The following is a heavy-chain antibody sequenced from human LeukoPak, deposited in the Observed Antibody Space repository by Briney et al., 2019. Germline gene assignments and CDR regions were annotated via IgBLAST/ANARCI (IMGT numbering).Heavy chain of an antibody. D-gene: IGHD1-26*01. CDR2: IYHSGST. Sequence: SETLSLTCAVSGYSISSGYYWGWIRQPPGKGLEWIGSIYHSGSTYYNPSLKSRVTISVDTSKNQFSLKLSSVTAADTAVYYCARPGGSYYGVFDYWGQGTLVTVPS. CDR3: ARPGGSYYGVFDY. V-gene: IGHV4-38-2*01. J-gene: IGHJ4*02. CDR1: GYSISSGYY.